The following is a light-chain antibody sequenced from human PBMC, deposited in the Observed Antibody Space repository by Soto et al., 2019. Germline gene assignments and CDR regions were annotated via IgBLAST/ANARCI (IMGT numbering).Light chain of an antibody. CDR3: GVWDDSVNVRYL. Sequence: QSLLTQPPSASWTPGQRVTISCSGSNSNIGSNSVNWYQQVPGTAPKILIYSNSQRPSGVPDRFSGSKSGTSASLAISGLQSEDEADYYCGVWDDSVNVRYLFGTGTKVTVL. CDR2: SNS. J-gene: IGLJ1*01. CDR1: NSNIGSNS. V-gene: IGLV1-44*01.